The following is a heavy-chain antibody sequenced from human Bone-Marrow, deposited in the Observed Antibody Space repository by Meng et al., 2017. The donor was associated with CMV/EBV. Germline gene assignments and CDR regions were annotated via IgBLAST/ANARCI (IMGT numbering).Heavy chain of an antibody. Sequence: GGSLRLSCAASGFTFSSYEMNWVRQAPGKGLEWVSYISSSGSTIYYADSVKGRFTISRDNAKNSLYLQMNSLRAEDTAVYYCARDSPPYYYGMDVWGQGTTVTVSS. CDR1: GFTFSSYE. J-gene: IGHJ6*02. CDR2: ISSSGSTI. V-gene: IGHV3-48*03. CDR3: ARDSPPYYYGMDV.